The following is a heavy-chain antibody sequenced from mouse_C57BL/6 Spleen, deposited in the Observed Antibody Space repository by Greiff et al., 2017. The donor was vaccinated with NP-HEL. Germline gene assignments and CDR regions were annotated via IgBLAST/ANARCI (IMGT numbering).Heavy chain of an antibody. Sequence: EVQLQQSGAELVKPGASVKLSCTASGFNIKDYYMHWVKQRTEQGLEWIGRIDPEDGETKSAPKFPGKATITADTSSNTAYLQLSSLTSEDTAVYYCARGGGLRQDYWGQGTTLTVSS. V-gene: IGHV14-2*01. CDR1: GFNIKDYY. D-gene: IGHD2-4*01. J-gene: IGHJ2*01. CDR2: IDPEDGET. CDR3: ARGGGLRQDY.